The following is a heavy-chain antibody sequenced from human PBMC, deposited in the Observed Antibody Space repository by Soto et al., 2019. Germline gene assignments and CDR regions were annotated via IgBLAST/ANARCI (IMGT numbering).Heavy chain of an antibody. J-gene: IGHJ5*02. CDR2: LIPIFGTA. V-gene: IGHV1-69*12. CDR3: ARDYDYVWGSYRLTSWFDP. D-gene: IGHD3-16*02. CDR1: GGTFSSYA. Sequence: QVQLVQSGAEVKKPGSSVKVSCKASGGTFSSYAISWVRQAPGQGLEWMGGLIPIFGTANYAQKFQGRVTITADESTSTAYMELSSLRSEDTAVYYCARDYDYVWGSYRLTSWFDPWGQGTLVTVSS.